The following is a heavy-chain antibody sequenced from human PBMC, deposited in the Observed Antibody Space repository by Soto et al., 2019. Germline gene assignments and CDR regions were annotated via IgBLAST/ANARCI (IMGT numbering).Heavy chain of an antibody. V-gene: IGHV3-30*18. CDR2: ISYDGSNK. CDR3: VKDPGRVIISPSVYGMDV. CDR1: GSTFSSYG. Sequence: GGSLRLSCSASGSTFSSYGMHWVRQAPGKGLEGVSVISYDGSNKYYADSVEGRFTISRDNSESTLYLQMDSLRAEDTAVYFCVKDPGRVIISPSVYGMDVWGQGTMVTVSS. J-gene: IGHJ6*02.